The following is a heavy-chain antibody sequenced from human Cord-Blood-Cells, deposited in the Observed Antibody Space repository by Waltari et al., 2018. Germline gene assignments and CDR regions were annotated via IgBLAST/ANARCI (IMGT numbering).Heavy chain of an antibody. CDR1: GLTVSSNY. CDR2: IYSGGST. Sequence: EVQLVEYGGGLVQPGGSLRLSCAASGLTVSSNYMSGVRQAPGKGLECVSVIYSGGSTYYADSVKGRFTISRHNSKNTLYLQMNSLRAEDTAVYYCAGIAAAGNDAFDIWGQGTMVTVSS. CDR3: AGIAAAGNDAFDI. V-gene: IGHV3-53*04. J-gene: IGHJ3*02. D-gene: IGHD6-13*01.